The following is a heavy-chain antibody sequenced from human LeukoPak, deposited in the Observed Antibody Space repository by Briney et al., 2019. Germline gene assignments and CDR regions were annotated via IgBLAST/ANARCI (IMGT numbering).Heavy chain of an antibody. V-gene: IGHV3-30*04. Sequence: GGSLTLFCAVCGFLFCSYAMLWPRHAAGRGVEGVAVLSYGGSNKYYADSVKGRFTVSRDNSKNTLYLQMNSLRAEDTALYYCASGGIYYGAAFDFWGQGALVTVSS. CDR3: ASGGIYYGAAFDF. CDR2: LSYGGSNK. D-gene: IGHD1-26*01. CDR1: GFLFCSYA. J-gene: IGHJ4*02.